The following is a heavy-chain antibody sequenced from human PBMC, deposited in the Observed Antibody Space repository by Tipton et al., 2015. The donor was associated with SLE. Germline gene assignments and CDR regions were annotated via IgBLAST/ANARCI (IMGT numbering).Heavy chain of an antibody. D-gene: IGHD1-7*01. CDR3: ARHDPHNWNYWFYFDH. V-gene: IGHV4-59*08. Sequence: LRLSCTVSGASVSTYYWSWIRQPPGKGLEWIGYLYYSGSINYNPSLKSRVTISVDTSKNQFSLRLTSVTAADTAIYYCARHDPHNWNYWFYFDHWGQGTLVTVST. CDR2: LYYSGSI. J-gene: IGHJ4*02. CDR1: GASVSTYY.